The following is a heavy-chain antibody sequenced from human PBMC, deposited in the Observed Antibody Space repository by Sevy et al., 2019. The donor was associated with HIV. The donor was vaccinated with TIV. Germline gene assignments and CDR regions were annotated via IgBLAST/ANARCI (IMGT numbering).Heavy chain of an antibody. CDR2: ISSSSSYI. D-gene: IGHD2-8*01. CDR1: GITFTIYT. Sequence: WGSLRLSCVASGITFTIYTMNWVRQAPGKGLEWVSSISSSSSYIYYADSVKGRFTISRDNAKSSLYLQMNSLRAEDTAVYYCAREDSNGVCYSHWGQGTLVTVSS. CDR3: AREDSNGVCYSH. J-gene: IGHJ4*02. V-gene: IGHV3-21*01.